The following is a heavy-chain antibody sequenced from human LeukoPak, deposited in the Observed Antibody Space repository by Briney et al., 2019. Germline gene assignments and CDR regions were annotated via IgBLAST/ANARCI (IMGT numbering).Heavy chain of an antibody. V-gene: IGHV3-43*01. CDR2: ISWDGTT. CDR3: VKALTYESSGSVFDY. D-gene: IGHD3-22*01. Sequence: GGSLRLSCAASGFSFDDDTMHWVRQAPGKTLEWVSLISWDGTTYYADSMKGRFTISRDNSKNSLYLQMDTLRTEDTAFYYCVKALTYESSGSVFDYWGQGTLVTVSS. J-gene: IGHJ4*02. CDR1: GFSFDDDT.